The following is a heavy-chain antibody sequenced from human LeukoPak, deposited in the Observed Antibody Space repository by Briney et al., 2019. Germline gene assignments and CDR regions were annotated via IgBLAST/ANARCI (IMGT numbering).Heavy chain of an antibody. CDR2: VFYSGSP. CDR1: GGSMSTHNYY. Sequence: SETLSLTCTVSGGSMSTHNYYWGWIRRPPGKGLEWIGSVFYSGSPYYNPSLKSRLTISVDTSKNQFSLRLTSVTAADTAVYYCARNNSVVRGALDSWGQGILVTVSS. CDR3: ARNNSVVRGALDS. J-gene: IGHJ5*01. D-gene: IGHD3-10*01. V-gene: IGHV4-39*01.